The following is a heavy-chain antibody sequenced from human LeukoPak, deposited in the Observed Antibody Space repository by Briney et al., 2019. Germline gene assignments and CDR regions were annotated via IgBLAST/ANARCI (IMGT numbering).Heavy chain of an antibody. D-gene: IGHD7-27*01. V-gene: IGHV3-48*04. J-gene: IGHJ4*02. CDR2: ISSSSSTI. CDR1: GFTFSSYS. Sequence: PGGSLRLSCAASGFTFSSYSMNWVRQAPGKGLEWVSYISSSSSTIYYADSVKGRFTISRDNAKNSLYLQMNSLRAEDTAVYYCARDRFLLGIRFFDCWGQGTLLTVSS. CDR3: ARDRFLLGIRFFDC.